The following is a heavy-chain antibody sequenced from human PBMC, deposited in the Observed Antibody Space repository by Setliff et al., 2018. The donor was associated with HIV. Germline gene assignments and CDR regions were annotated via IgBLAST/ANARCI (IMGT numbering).Heavy chain of an antibody. CDR3: ARYKCINFACVGFDI. J-gene: IGHJ3*02. CDR1: RDSINGHW. CDR2: IHYSGIT. V-gene: IGHV4-59*11. Sequence: SETLSLTCTVSRDSINGHWWSWIRQPPGKGLEWTGSIHYSGITHYNPSLKSRLTMSVDTSNNQVSLKLTSVTAADTAVYYCARYKCINFACVGFDIWGQGTVVTVSS. D-gene: IGHD3-9*01.